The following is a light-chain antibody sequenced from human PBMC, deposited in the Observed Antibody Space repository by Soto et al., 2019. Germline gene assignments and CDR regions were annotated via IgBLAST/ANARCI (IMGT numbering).Light chain of an antibody. Sequence: DIQMTQSPPSLSASLGDSVTITCRASEPITDFLNWYQLKPGKAPRLLIYSASNVQPGVPSRFSGSGYVTDFTLTLSGLQHEESATYYCQQTFSPFVTFGAGTKVE. CDR2: SAS. V-gene: IGKV1-39*01. CDR1: EPITDF. CDR3: QQTFSPFVT. J-gene: IGKJ4*01.